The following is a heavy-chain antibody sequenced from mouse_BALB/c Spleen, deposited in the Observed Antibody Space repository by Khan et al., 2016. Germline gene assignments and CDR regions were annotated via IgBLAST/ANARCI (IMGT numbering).Heavy chain of an antibody. V-gene: IGHV3-2*02. Sequence: EVQLQESGPGLVKPSQSLSLTCTVTGYSITSDYAWNWLRQFPGNKLEWMGYISYSGITSYHPSLKSRISITRDTSKNPFFLQLISVTTEDTATYYCAYEGYYAGFPYWGQGTLVTVSA. J-gene: IGHJ3*01. CDR3: AYEGYYAGFPY. CDR1: GYSITSDYA. CDR2: ISYSGIT. D-gene: IGHD2-3*01.